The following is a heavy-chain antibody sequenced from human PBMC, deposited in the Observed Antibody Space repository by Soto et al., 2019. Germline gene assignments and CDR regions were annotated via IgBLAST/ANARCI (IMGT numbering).Heavy chain of an antibody. CDR2: IYYSGST. D-gene: IGHD3-3*01. V-gene: IGHV4-59*01. CDR3: ARGITIFGGGMDV. J-gene: IGHJ6*02. CDR1: GGSISRYY. Sequence: QVQLEGSGPGLVKPSETLSLTCTVSGGSISRYYWSWIRQPPGKGLEWLGYIYYSGSTNYNPSLKSRVTMSVDTSKDQFSLKLTSVTAADTAVYYCARGITIFGGGMDVWGQGTTVTVSS.